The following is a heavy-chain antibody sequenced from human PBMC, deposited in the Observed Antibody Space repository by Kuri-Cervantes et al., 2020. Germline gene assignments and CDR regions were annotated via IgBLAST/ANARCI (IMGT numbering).Heavy chain of an antibody. V-gene: IGHV1-46*01. Sequence: ASVKVSCKASGYTFTSYYMHWVRQAPGQGLEWMGIINPSGGSTSYAQKFQGRVTMTRDTSTSTVYMELSSLRSEDTAVYYCARVNYDILTGYSYYYGMDVWGQGTTVTVSS. CDR1: GYTFTSYY. J-gene: IGHJ6*02. D-gene: IGHD3-9*01. CDR3: ARVNYDILTGYSYYYGMDV. CDR2: INPSGGST.